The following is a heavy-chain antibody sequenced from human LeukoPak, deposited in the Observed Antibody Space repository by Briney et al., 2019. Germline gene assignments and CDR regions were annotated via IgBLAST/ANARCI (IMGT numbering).Heavy chain of an antibody. CDR2: ISYTGSNK. CDR1: GFTFSSYA. D-gene: IGHD3-22*01. Sequence: GGSLRLSCAASGFTFSSYAMHWVRQAPGKGLEWVAVISYTGSNKYYADSVKGRFTISRDNSKNTLSLQMNSLRAEDTAVYYCARAPYYYDSSGYYYAFDYWGQGTLVTVSS. V-gene: IGHV3-30*04. CDR3: ARAPYYYDSSGYYYAFDY. J-gene: IGHJ4*02.